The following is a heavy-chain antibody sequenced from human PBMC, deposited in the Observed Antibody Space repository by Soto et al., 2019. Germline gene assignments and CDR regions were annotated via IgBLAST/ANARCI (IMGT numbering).Heavy chain of an antibody. J-gene: IGHJ3*02. Sequence: SGPTLVNPPQTHTLTCTFSGFSLSTSGMCVSWIRQPPGKALEWLALIDWDDDKYYSTSLKNRLTISKDTSKNQVVLTMTNMDPVDKATCYCARNQKGPLEGITGTLDAFDIWGQGTMVTVSS. D-gene: IGHD1-20*01. CDR1: GFSLSTSGMC. CDR3: ARNQKGPLEGITGTLDAFDI. V-gene: IGHV2-70*01. CDR2: IDWDDDK.